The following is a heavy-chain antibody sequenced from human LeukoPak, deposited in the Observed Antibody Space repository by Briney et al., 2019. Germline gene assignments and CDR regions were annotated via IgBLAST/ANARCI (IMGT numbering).Heavy chain of an antibody. V-gene: IGHV3-23*01. CDR3: AMRDRGYGLDI. J-gene: IGHJ3*02. CDR2: INGGGDIM. Sequence: GGSLRLSXAASGFSLRAYDLIWVRQAPGKGLDWVSIINGGGDIMIYEDSVKGRFTISRDNSKNTFYLQMNSLRVEDTAVYYCAMRDRGYGLDIWGQGTMATVSS. D-gene: IGHD3-10*01. CDR1: GFSLRAYD.